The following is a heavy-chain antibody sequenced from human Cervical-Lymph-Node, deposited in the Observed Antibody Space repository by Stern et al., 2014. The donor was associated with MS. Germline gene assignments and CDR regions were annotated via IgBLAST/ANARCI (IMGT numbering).Heavy chain of an antibody. J-gene: IGHJ4*02. CDR2: ISAYNGNT. CDR3: ARDSYYDSSGYPPAFDY. D-gene: IGHD3-22*01. Sequence: VQLVQSGAEVKKPGASVKVSCKASGYTFTSYGISWVRQAPGQGLEWMGWISAYNGNTNYAQKLQGRVTMTTDTSTSTAYMELRSLRSDDTAVYYCARDSYYDSSGYPPAFDYWGQGTRVTVSS. V-gene: IGHV1-18*04. CDR1: GYTFTSYG.